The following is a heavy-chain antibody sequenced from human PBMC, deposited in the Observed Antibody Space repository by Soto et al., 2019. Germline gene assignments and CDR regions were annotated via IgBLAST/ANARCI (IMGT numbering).Heavy chain of an antibody. CDR1: GGSFSGYY. J-gene: IGHJ5*02. CDR2: INHSGST. V-gene: IGHV4-34*01. Sequence: SETLSLTCAVYGGSFSGYYWSWIRQPPGKGLEWIGEINHSGSTNYNPSLKSRVTISVDTSKNQFSLKLSSVTAADTAVYYCARDIVVVVAANGGWFDPWGQGTLVT. D-gene: IGHD2-15*01. CDR3: ARDIVVVVAANGGWFDP.